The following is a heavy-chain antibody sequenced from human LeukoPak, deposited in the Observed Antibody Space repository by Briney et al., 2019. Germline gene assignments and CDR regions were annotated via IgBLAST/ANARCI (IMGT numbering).Heavy chain of an antibody. CDR3: AKDMRDGYNFFDY. Sequence: PGGSLRLSCAASGFTIDDYAMHWVRHAPGKGLEWVSLISGDGGSTYYADSVKGRFTISRDNSKNSLYLQMNSLGTEDTALYYCAKDMRDGYNFFDYWGRGTLVTVSS. V-gene: IGHV3-43*02. D-gene: IGHD5-24*01. J-gene: IGHJ4*02. CDR2: ISGDGGST. CDR1: GFTIDDYA.